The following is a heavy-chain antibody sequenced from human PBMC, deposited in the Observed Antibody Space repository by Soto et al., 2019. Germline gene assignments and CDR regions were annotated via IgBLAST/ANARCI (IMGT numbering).Heavy chain of an antibody. Sequence: ASVKVSCKASGYTFTSYGISWVRQAPGQGLEWMGWISTYNGDTNYVQRLQGRVTMTTDTSTSTAYMELRSLRSDDTAVYYCARSIAAAVDFDYWGQGTLVTVS. J-gene: IGHJ4*02. CDR2: ISTYNGDT. V-gene: IGHV1-18*01. CDR3: ARSIAAAVDFDY. CDR1: GYTFTSYG. D-gene: IGHD6-13*01.